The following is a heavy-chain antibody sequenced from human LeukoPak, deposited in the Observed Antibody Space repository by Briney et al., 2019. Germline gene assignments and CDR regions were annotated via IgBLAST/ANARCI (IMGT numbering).Heavy chain of an antibody. CDR2: IYYSGST. D-gene: IGHD1-7*01. V-gene: IGHV4-30-4*01. CDR3: ARQTPNYDLDY. Sequence: SETLSLTCTVSGGSISSGDYYWSWIRQPPGKGLEWIGYIYYSGSTYYNPSLKSRVTISVDTSKSQFSLKLSSVTAADTAVYYCARQTPNYDLDYWGQGTLDTVSS. J-gene: IGHJ4*02. CDR1: GGSISSGDYY.